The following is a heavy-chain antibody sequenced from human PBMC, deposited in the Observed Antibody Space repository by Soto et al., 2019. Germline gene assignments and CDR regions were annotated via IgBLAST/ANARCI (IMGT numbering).Heavy chain of an antibody. Sequence: GESLKISCKGSGYSFTSYWIGCVRQMPGKGLEWIGIIYPGDSDTRYSPSFQGQVTISADKSISTAYLQWSSLKASDTAMYYCARLGLAYYDSSGFNWFEPWGQGTLVTVSS. D-gene: IGHD3-22*01. CDR2: IYPGDSDT. CDR3: ARLGLAYYDSSGFNWFEP. V-gene: IGHV5-51*01. CDR1: GYSFTSYW. J-gene: IGHJ5*02.